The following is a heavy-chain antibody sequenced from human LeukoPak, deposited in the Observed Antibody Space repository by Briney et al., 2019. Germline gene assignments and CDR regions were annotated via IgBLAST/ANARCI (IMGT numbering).Heavy chain of an antibody. Sequence: ASVKVSCKASGYTFTSYDINWVRQATGQGLEWMGWMNPNSGNTGYAQKFQGRVTMTGNTSISTAYMELSSLRSEDTAVYYCASGYYDSSGYTLKNYYYYGMDVWGQGTTVTVSS. CDR2: MNPNSGNT. V-gene: IGHV1-8*01. J-gene: IGHJ6*02. D-gene: IGHD3-22*01. CDR1: GYTFTSYD. CDR3: ASGYYDSSGYTLKNYYYYGMDV.